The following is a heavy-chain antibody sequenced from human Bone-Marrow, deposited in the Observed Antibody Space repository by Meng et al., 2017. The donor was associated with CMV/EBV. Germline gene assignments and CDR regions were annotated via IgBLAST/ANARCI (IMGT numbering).Heavy chain of an antibody. J-gene: IGHJ2*01. V-gene: IGHV1-18*01. CDR3: ARAGGWELLVGDWYFDL. D-gene: IGHD1-26*01. CDR2: ISAYNGNT. Sequence: VQVGRSGAEVKKPGASVKVSCKASGSTFTSYGISWVRQAPGQGLEWMGWISAYNGNTNYAQKLQGRVTMTTDTSTSTAYMELRSLRSDDTAVYYCARAGGWELLVGDWYFDLWGRGTLVTVSS. CDR1: GSTFTSYG.